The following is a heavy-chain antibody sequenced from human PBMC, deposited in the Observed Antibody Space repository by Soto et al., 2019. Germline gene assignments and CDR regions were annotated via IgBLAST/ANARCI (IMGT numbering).Heavy chain of an antibody. CDR3: ARDSSSYLYYYYGMDV. CDR1: GYTFTSYG. CDR2: ISAYNGNT. D-gene: IGHD6-6*01. J-gene: IGHJ6*02. V-gene: IGHV1-18*04. Sequence: QVQLVQSGAEVKKPGASVKVSCKASGYTFTSYGISWVRQAPGQGLEWMGWISAYNGNTNYAQKPQGRVTMTTDTATSTAYMELGSLRADDTAVYDGARDSSSYLYYYYGMDVWGQGTTVTVSS.